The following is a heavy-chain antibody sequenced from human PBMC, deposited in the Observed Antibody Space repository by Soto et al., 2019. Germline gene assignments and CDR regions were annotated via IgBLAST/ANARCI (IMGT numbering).Heavy chain of an antibody. J-gene: IGHJ3*02. CDR1: GYTFTGHY. CDR2: INPNSVGT. Sequence: ASVKVSCKASGYTFTGHYMHWVRQAPGQGLEWMGWINPNSVGTNYAQKFQGRVTMTRDTSISTAYTELSRLRSDDTAVYYCAREPMVRAAHGFDIWGQGTMVTVSS. D-gene: IGHD3-10*01. V-gene: IGHV1-2*02. CDR3: AREPMVRAAHGFDI.